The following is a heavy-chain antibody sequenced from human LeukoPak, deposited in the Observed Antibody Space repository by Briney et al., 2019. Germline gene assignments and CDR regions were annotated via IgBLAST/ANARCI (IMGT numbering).Heavy chain of an antibody. CDR2: ISSSGSTI. Sequence: PGGSLRLSCAASGLTFSDYYMSWIRQAPGKGLEWVSYISSSGSTIYYADSVKGRFTISRDNAKNSLYLQMNSLRAEDTAVYYCARVRDIVLMVYAIPYFDYWGQGTLVTVSS. CDR1: GLTFSDYY. J-gene: IGHJ4*02. D-gene: IGHD2-8*01. V-gene: IGHV3-11*04. CDR3: ARVRDIVLMVYAIPYFDY.